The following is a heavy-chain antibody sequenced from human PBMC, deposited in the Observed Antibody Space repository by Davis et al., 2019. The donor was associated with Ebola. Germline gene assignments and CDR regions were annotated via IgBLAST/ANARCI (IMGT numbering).Heavy chain of an antibody. CDR2: IYYSGST. CDR1: GGSVSSGSYY. Sequence: SETLSLTCTVSGGSVSSGSYYWSWIRQPPGKGLEWIGYIYYSGSTNYNPSLKSRVTISVDTSKNQFSLKLSSVTAADTAVYYCARGLLGYCSSTSCYGDWFDPWGQGTLVTVSS. CDR3: ARGLLGYCSSTSCYGDWFDP. V-gene: IGHV4-61*01. D-gene: IGHD2-2*01. J-gene: IGHJ5*02.